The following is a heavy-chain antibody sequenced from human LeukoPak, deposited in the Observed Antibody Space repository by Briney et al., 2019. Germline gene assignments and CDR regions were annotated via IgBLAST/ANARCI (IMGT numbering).Heavy chain of an antibody. CDR1: GFPFSSYE. CDR3: ARGVPDFWSGYHDY. CDR2: IYSGGST. Sequence: GGSLRLSCAASGFPFSSYEMNWVRQAPGKGLEWVAVIYSGGSTYYADSVKGRFTISRDNAKNSLYLQMNSLRAEDTAVYYCARGVPDFWSGYHDYWGQGTLVTVSS. J-gene: IGHJ4*02. D-gene: IGHD3-3*01. V-gene: IGHV3-66*01.